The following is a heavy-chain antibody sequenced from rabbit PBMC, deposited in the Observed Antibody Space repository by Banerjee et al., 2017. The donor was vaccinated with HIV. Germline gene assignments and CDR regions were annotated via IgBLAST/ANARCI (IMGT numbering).Heavy chain of an antibody. V-gene: IGHV1S40*01. J-gene: IGHJ4*01. CDR1: GFSFSSSYY. Sequence: QSLEESGGDLVKPGASLTLTCTASGFSFSSSYYMCWVRQAPGKGLEWIACIDTGSSGSTYYASWAKGRFTISKTSSTTVTLQMTSLTAADTATYFCARDYYAGYGGYGYGFNLWGPGTLVTVS. CDR2: IDTGSSGST. CDR3: ARDYYAGYGGYGYGFNL. D-gene: IGHD6-1*01.